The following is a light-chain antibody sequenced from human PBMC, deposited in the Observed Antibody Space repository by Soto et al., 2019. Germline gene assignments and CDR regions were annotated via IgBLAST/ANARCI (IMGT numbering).Light chain of an antibody. CDR2: DVT. CDR3: CSYTGSYLVL. J-gene: IGLJ2*01. V-gene: IGLV2-11*01. CDR1: SGDVGGYHY. Sequence: QSALTQPRSVSGSPGQSVSISCTGTSGDVGGYHYVSWYQQHPGKAPKLMIYDVTKRPSGVPDRFSGSKSGNTASLTISGLQAEDEADYYCCSYTGSYLVLFGGGTKVTVL.